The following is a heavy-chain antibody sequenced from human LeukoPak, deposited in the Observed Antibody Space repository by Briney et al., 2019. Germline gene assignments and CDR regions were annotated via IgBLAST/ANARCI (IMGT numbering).Heavy chain of an antibody. CDR1: GYTFTSYA. J-gene: IGHJ4*02. V-gene: IGHV1-3*01. Sequence: ASVKVSCKASGYTFTSYAMHWVRQAPGQRLEWMGWINAGNGNTKYSQKFQGRVTITRDTSASTAYMELSSLRSEDTAVYYCARDPVGYGGNSNGDYWGQGTLVTVSS. CDR3: ARDPVGYGGNSNGDY. CDR2: INAGNGNT. D-gene: IGHD4-23*01.